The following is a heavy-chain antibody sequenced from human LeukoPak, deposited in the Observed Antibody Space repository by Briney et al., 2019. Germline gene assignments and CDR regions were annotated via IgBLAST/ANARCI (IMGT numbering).Heavy chain of an antibody. Sequence: QTGGSLRLSCAASGFTFSSYAMSWVRQAPGKGLEWVSGISTSGTSTYYADSVKGRFTISRDNSKNTLYLQMNSLRAEDTALYYCAKLTGATWGCTDSGAFHIWGQGTMVTVSS. CDR2: ISTSGTST. CDR3: AKLTGATWGCTDSGAFHI. CDR1: GFTFSSYA. J-gene: IGHJ3*02. V-gene: IGHV3-23*01. D-gene: IGHD7-27*01.